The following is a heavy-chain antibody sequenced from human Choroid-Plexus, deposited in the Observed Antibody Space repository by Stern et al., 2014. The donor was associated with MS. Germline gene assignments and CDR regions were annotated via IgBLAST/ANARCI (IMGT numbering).Heavy chain of an antibody. J-gene: IGHJ6*02. Sequence: QVQLVQSGAEVKKPGASVKVSCKTSGYIFTGYYIHWVRQAPGQGLEWMAWINPNPGAPKYAQKVQGRVTMSRDTSISTAYVELSSLTSDDTAVYYCARDQRGITIFGVVTDYYYLGMDVWGQGTTVTVSS. CDR1: GYIFTGYY. CDR2: INPNPGAP. CDR3: ARDQRGITIFGVVTDYYYLGMDV. V-gene: IGHV1-2*02. D-gene: IGHD3-3*01.